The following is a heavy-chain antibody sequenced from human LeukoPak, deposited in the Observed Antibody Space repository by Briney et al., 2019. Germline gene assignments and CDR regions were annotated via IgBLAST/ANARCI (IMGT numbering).Heavy chain of an antibody. D-gene: IGHD3-10*01. J-gene: IGHJ4*02. CDR2: SSSSSSYI. CDR3: ARDFGYYYGSGSSPALN. V-gene: IGHV3-21*01. Sequence: GGSLRLSCAASGFTFSSYSMNWVRQAPGKGLEWVSSSSSSSSYIYYADSVKGRFTISRDNAKNSLYLQMNSLRAEDTAVYYCARDFGYYYGSGSSPALNWGQGTLVTVSS. CDR1: GFTFSSYS.